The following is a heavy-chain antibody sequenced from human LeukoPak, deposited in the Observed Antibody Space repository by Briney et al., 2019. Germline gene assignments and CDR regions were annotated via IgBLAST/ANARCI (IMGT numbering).Heavy chain of an antibody. J-gene: IGHJ3*02. V-gene: IGHV4-59*01. CDR2: IFFTGSDNS. Sequence: SETLSLTCTVSGGSLTNYYWTWIRQPPGKGLEWIGYIFFTGSDNSNYNPSLRSRVTISIDTSKNQFSLKLRSMTAADTAVYYCARPLSGWADAFEIWGQGTMVTVSS. CDR1: GGSLTNYY. CDR3: ARPLSGWADAFEI. D-gene: IGHD6-19*01.